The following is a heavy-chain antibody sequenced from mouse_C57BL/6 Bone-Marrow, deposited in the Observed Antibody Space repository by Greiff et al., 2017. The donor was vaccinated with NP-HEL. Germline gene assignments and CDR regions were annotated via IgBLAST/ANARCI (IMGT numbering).Heavy chain of an antibody. CDR3: ARWCPAWFAY. CDR2: IDPEDGET. J-gene: IGHJ3*01. Sequence: VQLKESGAELVKPGASVKLSCTASGFTITDYYMHWVKQRPEQGLEWIGRIDPEDGETKYAPKFQGKATITADTSSNKAYLQLRSLTSEDTAVYYCARWCPAWFAYWGQGTLVTVSA. D-gene: IGHD1-1*02. CDR1: GFTITDYY. V-gene: IGHV14-2*01.